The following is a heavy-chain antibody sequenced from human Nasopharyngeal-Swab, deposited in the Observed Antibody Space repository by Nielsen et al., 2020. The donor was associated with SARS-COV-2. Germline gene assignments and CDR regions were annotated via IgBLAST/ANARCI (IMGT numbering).Heavy chain of an antibody. CDR2: IYSSGST. CDR3: ARDRTDYCTNGVCYPASYYYGMDV. CDR1: GFTVSSNY. J-gene: IGHJ6*02. Sequence: GESLKISCAASGFTVSSNYMSWVRQAPGKGLEWVSVIYSSGSTYYADSVKGRFTISRDNSKNTLYLQMNSLRAEDTAVYYCARDRTDYCTNGVCYPASYYYGMDVWGQGTTVTVSS. V-gene: IGHV3-66*01. D-gene: IGHD2-8*01.